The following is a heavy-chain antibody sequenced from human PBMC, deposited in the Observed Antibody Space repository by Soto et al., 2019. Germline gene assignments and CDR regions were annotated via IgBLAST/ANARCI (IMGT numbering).Heavy chain of an antibody. D-gene: IGHD6-19*01. J-gene: IGHJ4*02. CDR3: ARGVAGSGFDL. Sequence: LSLTCAISGGSVSSNTAAWNWIRSSPSRGLEWLGRTYYTSNWRHDYAVSVKSRITVNPDTSKNHFSLQLNSVTPDDTAVYYCARGVAGSGFDLWGQGTLVTVSS. CDR2: TYYTSNWRH. CDR1: GGSVSSNTAA. V-gene: IGHV6-1*01.